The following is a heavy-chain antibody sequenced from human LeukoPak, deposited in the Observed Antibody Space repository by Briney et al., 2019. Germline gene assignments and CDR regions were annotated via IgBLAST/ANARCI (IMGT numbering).Heavy chain of an antibody. CDR2: FDPEDGET. CDR1: GYTLTELS. Sequence: ASVKVSCKASGYTLTELSMHWVRQAPGKGLEWMGGFDPEDGETIYAQKFQGRVTMTEDTSTDTAYMELSSLRSEDTAVYYCATSRAAAAPSYYYGMDVWGQGTTVTVSS. V-gene: IGHV1-24*01. D-gene: IGHD6-13*01. CDR3: ATSRAAAAPSYYYGMDV. J-gene: IGHJ6*02.